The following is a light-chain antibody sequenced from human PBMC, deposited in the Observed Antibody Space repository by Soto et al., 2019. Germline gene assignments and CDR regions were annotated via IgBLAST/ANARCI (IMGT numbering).Light chain of an antibody. Sequence: EIVLTQSPATLSLSPGERATLSCRASQSVSNYLAWYQQKPVQAPRLLIYDASNMATGIPARFSGSGSGTDFTLTISSLEPEDLAVYYCQQRGSWPPFTFGPGTKVDIK. CDR3: QQRGSWPPFT. V-gene: IGKV3-11*01. CDR2: DAS. J-gene: IGKJ3*01. CDR1: QSVSNY.